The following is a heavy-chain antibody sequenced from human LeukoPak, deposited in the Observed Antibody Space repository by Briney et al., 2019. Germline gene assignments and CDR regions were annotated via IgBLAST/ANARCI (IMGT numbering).Heavy chain of an antibody. CDR3: AKDTGDIVVVPAAMVWGSFDY. Sequence: GGSLRLSCAASGFTFSSYAMSWVRQAPGKGLEWVSAISGSGGSTYYADSVKGRFTTSRDNSKNTLYLQMNSLRAEDTAVYYCAKDTGDIVVVPAAMVWGSFDYWGQGTLVTVSS. CDR1: GFTFSSYA. CDR2: ISGSGGST. D-gene: IGHD2-2*01. V-gene: IGHV3-23*01. J-gene: IGHJ4*02.